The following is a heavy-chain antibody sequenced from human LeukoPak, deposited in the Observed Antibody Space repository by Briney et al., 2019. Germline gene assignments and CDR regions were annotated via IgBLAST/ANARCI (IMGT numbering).Heavy chain of an antibody. CDR3: ARGGGYSYGGFDY. CDR1: GFTFSSSA. V-gene: IGHV3-74*01. Sequence: GGSLRLSCAASGFTFSSSAMSWVRQAPGKGLVWVSRINSDGSSTSYADSVKGRFTISRDNAKNTLYLQMNSLRAEDTAVYYCARGGGYSYGGFDYWGQGTLVTVSS. J-gene: IGHJ4*02. D-gene: IGHD5-18*01. CDR2: INSDGSST.